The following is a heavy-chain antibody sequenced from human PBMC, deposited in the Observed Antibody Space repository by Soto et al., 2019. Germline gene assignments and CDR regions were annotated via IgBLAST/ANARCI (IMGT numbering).Heavy chain of an antibody. V-gene: IGHV4-39*01. Sequence: PSETLSLTCTVSGGSISSSSYYWGWIRQPPGKGLEWIGSIYYSGSTYYNPSLKSRVTISVDTSKNQFSLKLSSVTAADTAVYYCAILEYYDFWSGYLAENAFDIWGQGTMVPVSS. CDR1: GGSISSSSYY. CDR3: AILEYYDFWSGYLAENAFDI. CDR2: IYYSGST. J-gene: IGHJ3*02. D-gene: IGHD3-3*01.